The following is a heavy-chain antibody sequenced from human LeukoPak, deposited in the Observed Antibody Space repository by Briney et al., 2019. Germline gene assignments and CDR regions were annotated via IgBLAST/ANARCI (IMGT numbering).Heavy chain of an antibody. J-gene: IGHJ4*02. D-gene: IGHD3-22*01. CDR2: IDPRGSYT. V-gene: IGHV5-10-1*01. CDR1: GYSFTSYW. CDR3: ARLESSGYYVY. Sequence: GESLRISCKGSGYSFTSYWISWVRQMPGKGLEWMGRIDPRGSYTKYSPSFQGHVSISADKSISTAYLQWSSLKASDTATYYCARLESSGYYVYWGQGTLVTVSS.